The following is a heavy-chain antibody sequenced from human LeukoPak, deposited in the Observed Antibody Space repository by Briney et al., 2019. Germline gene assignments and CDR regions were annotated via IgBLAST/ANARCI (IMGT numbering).Heavy chain of an antibody. D-gene: IGHD3-3*01. V-gene: IGHV1-2*02. J-gene: IGHJ4*02. CDR3: ARDRGREISSDY. Sequence: GASVKVSCKASGYTFTGYYMHWVRQAPGQGLEWVAWINPNSGDTNYAQKFQGRVTMTRDTSVGTAYMELSRLTSDDTAVYYCARDRGREISSDYWGQGTLVTVSS. CDR2: INPNSGDT. CDR1: GYTFTGYY.